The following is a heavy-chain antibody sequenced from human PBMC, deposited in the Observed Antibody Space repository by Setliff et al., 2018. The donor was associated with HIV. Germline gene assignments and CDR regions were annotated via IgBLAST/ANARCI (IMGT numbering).Heavy chain of an antibody. CDR2: IKAGNGDT. CDR3: ARDRAGDRDY. Sequence: ASVKVSCKASGYTSTSYTLHWVRQAPGQRLEWMGWIKAGNGDTRYSQKFQGRVTISRDTSATTAYMELSSLISEDTAVYYCARDRAGDRDYWGQGTLVTVSS. CDR1: GYTSTSYT. D-gene: IGHD7-27*01. V-gene: IGHV1-3*01. J-gene: IGHJ4*02.